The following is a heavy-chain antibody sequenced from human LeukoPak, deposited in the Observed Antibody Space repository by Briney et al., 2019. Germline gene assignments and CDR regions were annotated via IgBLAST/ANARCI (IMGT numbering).Heavy chain of an antibody. Sequence: SETLSLTCAVYGGSFSGYYWSWIRQPPGKGLEWIGEINHSGSTNYNPSLKSRVTISVDTSKNQFSLKLSSVTAADTAVYYCARGPGCSSTSCTRRVDYWGQGTLVTVSS. CDR2: INHSGST. V-gene: IGHV4-34*01. D-gene: IGHD2-2*01. J-gene: IGHJ4*02. CDR1: GGSFSGYY. CDR3: ARGPGCSSTSCTRRVDY.